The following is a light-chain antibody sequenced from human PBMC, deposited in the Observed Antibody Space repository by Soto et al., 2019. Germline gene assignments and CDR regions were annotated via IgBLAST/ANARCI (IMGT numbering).Light chain of an antibody. CDR1: SSNIGAGYG. V-gene: IGLV1-40*01. J-gene: IGLJ1*01. CDR2: ANN. CDR3: QSYDSSRSPLYV. Sequence: QSALTQPPSVSGAPGQRVSISCTGSSSNIGAGYGVHWYQHLPGTAPKLLIYANNNRPSGVPDRFSGSKSGTSASLAITGLQAEDEADYYCQSYDSSRSPLYVFGTGTKVTVL.